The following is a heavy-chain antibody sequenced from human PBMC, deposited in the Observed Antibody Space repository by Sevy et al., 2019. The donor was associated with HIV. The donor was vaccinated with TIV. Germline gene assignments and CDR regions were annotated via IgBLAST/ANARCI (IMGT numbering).Heavy chain of an antibody. D-gene: IGHD4-4*01. Sequence: GGSLRLSCAACGFTFSSYWMSWVRQAPGKGLEWVANIKQDGSEKYYVDSVRGRFIISRDNAKNSLYLQMNSLRAEDTAVYYCATEDYSNYGNYYYYYMDVWGKGTTVTVSS. CDR3: ATEDYSNYGNYYYYYMDV. V-gene: IGHV3-7*03. CDR2: IKQDGSEK. CDR1: GFTFSSYW. J-gene: IGHJ6*03.